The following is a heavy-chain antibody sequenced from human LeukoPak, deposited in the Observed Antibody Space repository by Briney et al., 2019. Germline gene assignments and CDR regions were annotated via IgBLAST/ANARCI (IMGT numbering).Heavy chain of an antibody. J-gene: IGHJ3*02. CDR3: ARVFLLYAFDI. D-gene: IGHD2/OR15-2a*01. CDR2: IKQDGSEK. Sequence: GGSLRLSCAASGFTFSSYAMSWVRQAPGKGLEWVANIKQDGSEKYYVDSVKGRFTISRDNAKNSLYLQMNSLRAEDTAVYYCARVFLLYAFDIWGQGTMVTVSS. V-gene: IGHV3-7*01. CDR1: GFTFSSYA.